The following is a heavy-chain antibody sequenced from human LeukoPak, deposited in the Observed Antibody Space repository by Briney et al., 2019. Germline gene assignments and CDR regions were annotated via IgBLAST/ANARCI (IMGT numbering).Heavy chain of an antibody. CDR2: LSTDGSST. Sequence: GGSLRLSCTVSGFTFSDYYMSWVRQAPGKGLVWVSRLSTDGSSTNYADSVKGRFTISRDNAKNTLYLQMNSLRAEDTAVYYCARIGGSYPDYWGQGALVTVSS. CDR3: ARIGGSYPDY. J-gene: IGHJ4*02. CDR1: GFTFSDYY. V-gene: IGHV3-74*01. D-gene: IGHD1-26*01.